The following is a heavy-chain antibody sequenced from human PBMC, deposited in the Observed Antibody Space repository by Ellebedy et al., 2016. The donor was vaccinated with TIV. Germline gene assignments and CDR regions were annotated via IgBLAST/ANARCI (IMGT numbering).Heavy chain of an antibody. D-gene: IGHD6-13*01. J-gene: IGHJ4*02. CDR3: ARDPPPVSSRFDH. V-gene: IGHV3-7*03. CDR2: IKQDGSEK. CDR1: GFTFSRDW. Sequence: GESLKISCAAAGFTFSRDWMSWVRQAPGKGPEWVANIKQDGSEKYYVESVKGRFSISRDNAKNSLYLQMNSLRAEETAVYYCARDPPPVSSRFDHWGQGTLVTVSS.